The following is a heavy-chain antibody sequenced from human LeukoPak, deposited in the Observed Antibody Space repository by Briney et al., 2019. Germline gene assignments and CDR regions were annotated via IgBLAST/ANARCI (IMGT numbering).Heavy chain of an antibody. D-gene: IGHD3-22*01. CDR2: INSDGSST. J-gene: IGHJ4*02. Sequence: PGGSLRLSCEASGFSFSPSWMHWARQVPGKGLLWVSRINSDGSSTSYADSVKGRFTISRDNAKNTLYLQMNSLRAEDTAVYYCARDRWDYYDSSGYGPDDYWGQGTLVTVSS. V-gene: IGHV3-74*01. CDR3: ARDRWDYYDSSGYGPDDY. CDR1: GFSFSPSW.